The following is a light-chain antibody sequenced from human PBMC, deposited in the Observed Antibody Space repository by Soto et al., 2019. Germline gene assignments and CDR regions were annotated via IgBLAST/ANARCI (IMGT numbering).Light chain of an antibody. CDR3: QQYNTYWT. CDR1: QSISSW. Sequence: DIQMTQSPSTLSASVGDRVTITCRASQSISSWLAWYKQKPGKAPKLLIYDASSLESGVPSSFSGSGSGTEFTLTISRLQPDDFATYYCQQYNTYWTFGQGTQVDIK. CDR2: DAS. V-gene: IGKV1-5*01. J-gene: IGKJ1*01.